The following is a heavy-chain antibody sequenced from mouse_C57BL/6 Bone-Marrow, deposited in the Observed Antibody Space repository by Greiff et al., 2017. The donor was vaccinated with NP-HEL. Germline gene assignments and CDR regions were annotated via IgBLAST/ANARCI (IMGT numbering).Heavy chain of an antibody. CDR2: IRLKSDNYAT. CDR3: TDLFLSLCAFDY. D-gene: IGHD6-2*01. V-gene: IGHV6-3*01. J-gene: IGHJ2*01. Sequence: EVKLEESGGGLVQPGGSMKLSCVASGFTFSNYWMNWVRQSPEKGLEWVAQIRLKSDNYATHYAESVKGRFTISRDDSKSSVYLQMSNLRAEDTGVYYCTDLFLSLCAFDYWGQGTTLTVSS. CDR1: GFTFSNYW.